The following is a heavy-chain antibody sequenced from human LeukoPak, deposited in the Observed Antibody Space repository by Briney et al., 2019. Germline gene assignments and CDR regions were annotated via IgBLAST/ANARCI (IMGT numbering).Heavy chain of an antibody. Sequence: GGSLRLTCAASGFTFSSYAMHWVRQAPGKGLEWVAVISYDGSNKYYADSVKGRFTISRDNSKNTLYLQMNSLRAEDTAVYYCARHRSSSPIPDYSSSWYVLDYWGQGTLVTVSS. CDR2: ISYDGSNK. CDR1: GFTFSSYA. D-gene: IGHD6-13*01. CDR3: ARHRSSSPIPDYSSSWYVLDY. J-gene: IGHJ4*02. V-gene: IGHV3-30*04.